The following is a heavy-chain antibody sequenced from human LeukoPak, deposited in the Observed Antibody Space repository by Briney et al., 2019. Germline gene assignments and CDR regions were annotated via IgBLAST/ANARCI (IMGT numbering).Heavy chain of an antibody. CDR1: GGSISSYY. D-gene: IGHD3-22*01. Sequence: SETLSLTCTVSGGSISSYYWSWIRQPPGKGLEWIAYIYYSGSTNYNPSLKSRVTISVDTSKNQFSLKLSSVTAADTAVYYCARVRSGYYSTYFDYWGQGTLVTVSS. CDR3: ARVRSGYYSTYFDY. CDR2: IYYSGST. J-gene: IGHJ4*02. V-gene: IGHV4-59*01.